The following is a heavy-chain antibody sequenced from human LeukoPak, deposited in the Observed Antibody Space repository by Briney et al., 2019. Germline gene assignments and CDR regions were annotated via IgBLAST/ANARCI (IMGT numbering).Heavy chain of an antibody. J-gene: IGHJ6*03. D-gene: IGHD2-15*01. Sequence: EGSLRLSCAASGFTFSSYSMNWVRQAPGKGLEWVSSISSSSSYIYYADSVKGRFTISRDNAKNSLYLQMNSLRAEDTAVYYCAREDLGCSGGSCYSRNYYYYMDVWGKGTTVTVSS. V-gene: IGHV3-21*01. CDR3: AREDLGCSGGSCYSRNYYYYMDV. CDR2: ISSSSSYI. CDR1: GFTFSSYS.